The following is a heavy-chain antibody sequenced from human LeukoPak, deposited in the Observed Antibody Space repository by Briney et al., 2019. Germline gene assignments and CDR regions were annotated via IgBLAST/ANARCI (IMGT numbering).Heavy chain of an antibody. J-gene: IGHJ4*02. CDR2: IYYSGST. V-gene: IGHV4-39*01. Sequence: PSETLSLTCTVSGVSVSSSSYYWYWFRQPPGKGLEWIGNIYYSGSTYYNPSLKSRVTISVDTSKNQFSLNLNSVTAADTAVYYCTRRRGGSSLFDYWGQGTLVTVSS. CDR3: TRRRGGSSLFDY. CDR1: GVSVSSSSYY. D-gene: IGHD6-13*01.